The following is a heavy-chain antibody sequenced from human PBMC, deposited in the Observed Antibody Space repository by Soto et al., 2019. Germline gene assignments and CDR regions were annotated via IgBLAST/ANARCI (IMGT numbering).Heavy chain of an antibody. J-gene: IGHJ5*02. Sequence: SGKVSFKASWGTFSSYAFSWVGQAPGQGLEWMGGIIPIFGTANYAQKFQGRVTITADESTSTAYMELSSLRSEDTAVYYCAVTSAYGDTNGFDPWGQGTLVTVSS. V-gene: IGHV1-69*13. CDR1: WGTFSSYA. CDR2: IIPIFGTA. CDR3: AVTSAYGDTNGFDP. D-gene: IGHD4-17*01.